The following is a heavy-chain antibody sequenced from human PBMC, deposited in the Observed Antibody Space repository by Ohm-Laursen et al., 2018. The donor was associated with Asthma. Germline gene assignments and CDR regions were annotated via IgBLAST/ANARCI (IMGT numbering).Heavy chain of an antibody. CDR3: AKESPHCSGGSCFYDY. CDR2: ISYDGSNK. V-gene: IGHV3-30*18. D-gene: IGHD2-15*01. CDR1: GFTFSSYG. J-gene: IGHJ4*02. Sequence: SLRLSCSASGFTFSSYGMHWVRQAPGKGLEWVAVISYDGSNKYYADSVKGRFTISRDNSKNTLYLQMNSLRAEDTAVYYCAKESPHCSGGSCFYDYWGQGTLVTVSS.